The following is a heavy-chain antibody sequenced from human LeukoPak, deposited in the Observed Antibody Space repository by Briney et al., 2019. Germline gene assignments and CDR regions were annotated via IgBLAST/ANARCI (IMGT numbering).Heavy chain of an antibody. J-gene: IGHJ5*02. V-gene: IGHV4-34*01. D-gene: IGHD1-1*01. Sequence: SETLSLTCAVYGGSFSGYYWSWIRQPPGKGLEWIGEINHSGSTNYNPSLKSRVTISVDTSKNQFSLKLSSVTAADTAVYYCARGRGATTGPWFDPWGQGTQVTVSS. CDR2: INHSGST. CDR1: GGSFSGYY. CDR3: ARGRGATTGPWFDP.